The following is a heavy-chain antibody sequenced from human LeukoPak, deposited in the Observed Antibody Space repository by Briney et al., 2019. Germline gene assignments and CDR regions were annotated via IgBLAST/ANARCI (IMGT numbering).Heavy chain of an antibody. J-gene: IGHJ4*02. Sequence: KASETLSLTCAAYGGSFSGYYWSWIRQPPGKGLEWIGEINHSGSTNYNPSLKSRVTISVDTSKNQFSLKLSSVTAADTAVYYCARVPWSSNCSGGSCYYFDYWGQGTLVTVSS. CDR2: INHSGST. CDR1: GGSFSGYY. CDR3: ARVPWSSNCSGGSCYYFDY. V-gene: IGHV4-34*01. D-gene: IGHD2-15*01.